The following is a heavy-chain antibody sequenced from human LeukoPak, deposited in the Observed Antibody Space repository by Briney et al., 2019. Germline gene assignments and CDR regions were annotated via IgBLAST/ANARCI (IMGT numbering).Heavy chain of an antibody. CDR3: ARDRYYGSGSYNY. Sequence: ASVKVSCKASGGTFSSYAISWVRQAPGQGLEWMGVIIPIFGTANYAQKFQGRVTITADESTSTAYMELSSLRSEDTAVYYCARDRYYGSGSYNYWGQGTLVTVSS. D-gene: IGHD3-10*01. J-gene: IGHJ4*02. V-gene: IGHV1-69*13. CDR2: IIPIFGTA. CDR1: GGTFSSYA.